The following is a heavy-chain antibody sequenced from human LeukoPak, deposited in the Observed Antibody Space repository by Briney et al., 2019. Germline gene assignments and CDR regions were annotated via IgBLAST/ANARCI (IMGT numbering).Heavy chain of an antibody. V-gene: IGHV1-69*05. CDR3: ARGGHDILTGYYFPLDY. J-gene: IGHJ4*02. D-gene: IGHD3-9*01. CDR1: GGTFSSYA. CDR2: IIPIFGTA. Sequence: SVKVSCKASGGTFSSYAISWVRQAPGQALEWMGGIIPIFGTANYAQKFQGRVTITTDESTSTAYMELSSLRSEDTAVYYCARGGHDILTGYYFPLDYWGQGTLVTVSS.